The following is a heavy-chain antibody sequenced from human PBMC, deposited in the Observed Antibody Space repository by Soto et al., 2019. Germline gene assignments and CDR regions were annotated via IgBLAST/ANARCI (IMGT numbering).Heavy chain of an antibody. CDR2: IGTAGDT. V-gene: IGHV3-13*01. CDR3: ARRAVAGTFGYFDY. D-gene: IGHD6-19*01. J-gene: IGHJ4*02. CDR1: GFTFSSYD. Sequence: QLGGSLRLSCAASGFTFSSYDMHWVRQATGKGLEWVSAIGTAGDTYYADSVKGRFTISRDNSKNTLYLQMNSLRAEDTAVYYCARRAVAGTFGYFDYWGQGTLVTVSS.